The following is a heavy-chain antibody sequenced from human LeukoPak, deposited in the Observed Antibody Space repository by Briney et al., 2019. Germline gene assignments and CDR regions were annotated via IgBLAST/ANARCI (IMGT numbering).Heavy chain of an antibody. J-gene: IGHJ5*02. CDR1: GGSIRSSSYY. D-gene: IGHD1-14*01. CDR2: IYYSGST. Sequence: PSETLSLTYTVSGGSIRSSSYYWGWIRQPPGKGLEWIGSIYYSGSTYYNPSLKSRVTISVDTSKNQFSLKLSSVTAADTAVYYCAREKKTGTTRWFDPWGQGTLVTVSS. V-gene: IGHV4-39*02. CDR3: AREKKTGTTRWFDP.